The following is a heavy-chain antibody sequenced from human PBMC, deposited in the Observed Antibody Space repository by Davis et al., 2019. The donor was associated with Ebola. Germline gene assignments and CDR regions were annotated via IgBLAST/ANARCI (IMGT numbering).Heavy chain of an antibody. Sequence: GSLRLSFTVPGGSISTHYWRWNRLPPGKGLEWIGYIYHSWYTNYNPSLNSRVTISLDTSKNQFSLKLSSVTAAATAVYYCARGEDTDKPQGYWGQGTLVTVSS. CDR3: ARGEDTDKPQGY. D-gene: IGHD5-18*01. J-gene: IGHJ4*02. V-gene: IGHV4-59*11. CDR2: IYHSWYT. CDR1: GGSISTHY.